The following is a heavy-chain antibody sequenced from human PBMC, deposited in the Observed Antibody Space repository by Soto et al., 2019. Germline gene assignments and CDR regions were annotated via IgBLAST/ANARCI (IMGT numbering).Heavy chain of an antibody. D-gene: IGHD6-13*01. CDR1: GFTFSGSA. CDR3: TRQSVSSWYNGGFDY. J-gene: IGHJ4*02. V-gene: IGHV3-73*01. Sequence: EVQLVESGGGLVQPGGSLKLSCAASGFTFSGSAMHWVRQASGKGLEWVGRIRSKANSYATAYAASVKGRFTISRDDSKNTAYLQMNSLKTEDTAVYYCTRQSVSSWYNGGFDYWGQGTLVTVSS. CDR2: IRSKANSYAT.